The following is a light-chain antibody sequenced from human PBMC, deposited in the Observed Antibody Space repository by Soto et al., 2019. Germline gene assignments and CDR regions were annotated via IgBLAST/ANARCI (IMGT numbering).Light chain of an antibody. CDR3: SSYTSSSIDYV. CDR1: SSDVGGYNY. J-gene: IGLJ1*01. V-gene: IGLV2-14*01. CDR2: EVS. Sequence: QSARTQPASVSGSPGQSITISCTGTSSDVGGYNYVSWYQQHPGKAPKLMIYEVSNRPSGVSNRFSGSKSGNTASLTFSGLQAEDEADYYCSSYTSSSIDYVFGTGTKLTVL.